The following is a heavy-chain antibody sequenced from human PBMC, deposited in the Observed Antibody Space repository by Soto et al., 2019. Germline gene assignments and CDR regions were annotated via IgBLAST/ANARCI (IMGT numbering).Heavy chain of an antibody. CDR2: ISYSGST. V-gene: IGHV4-31*03. CDR3: GRDAVTKRDFYYYGMDG. D-gene: IGHD4-4*01. CDR1: GGSIRNSGYY. Sequence: QVQLQESGPGLVKPSQTLSLTCTVSGGSIRNSGYYWSWIRQLPGKGLERIGFISYSGSTGYAPSLKSRVTMAVVTSKNQFSLNLSSVTAADTAVYYCGRDAVTKRDFYYYGMDGWGRGTTVTVSS. J-gene: IGHJ6*02.